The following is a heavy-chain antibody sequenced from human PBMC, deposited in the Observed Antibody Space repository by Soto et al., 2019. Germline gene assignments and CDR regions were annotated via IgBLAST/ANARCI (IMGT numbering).Heavy chain of an antibody. J-gene: IGHJ4*02. Sequence: SETLSLTCAVYGGSFSGYYWSWIRQPPGKGLEWIGEINHSGSTNYNPSLKSRVTISVDTSKNQFSLKLSSVTAADTAVYYCARFEYSSSSDYWGQGTLVTVSS. V-gene: IGHV4-34*01. CDR3: ARFEYSSSSDY. D-gene: IGHD6-6*01. CDR1: GGSFSGYY. CDR2: INHSGST.